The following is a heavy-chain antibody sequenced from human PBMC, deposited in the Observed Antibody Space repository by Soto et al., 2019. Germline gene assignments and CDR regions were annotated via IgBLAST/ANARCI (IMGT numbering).Heavy chain of an antibody. CDR2: IIPMVGTA. J-gene: IGHJ4*02. D-gene: IGHD5-18*01. CDR3: ASGIQLWLRRINNGYSG. V-gene: IGHV1-69*12. CDR1: GGTFSTYA. Sequence: QVQLVQSGAEVKKPESSVKVSCKAPGGTFSTYAISWVRQAPGQGLEWMGGIIPMVGTANYAQRFQDRVTITADESTNTVYMELSSLSSEDTAVYFCASGIQLWLRRINNGYSGWGQGTLVTVSS.